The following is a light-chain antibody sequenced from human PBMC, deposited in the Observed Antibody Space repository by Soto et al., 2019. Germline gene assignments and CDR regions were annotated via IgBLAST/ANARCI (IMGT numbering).Light chain of an antibody. CDR1: NSDVGAYDY. CDR3: CSYANTDNFV. CDR2: EIT. J-gene: IGLJ1*01. V-gene: IGLV2-8*01. Sequence: QSALTQPPSASGSPGQSVTISCTGTNSDVGAYDYVSWYQQHPGEAPKLMIYEITKRPSGVPDRFSGSKSGNTASLTVSGLQAEDEADYYCCSYANTDNFVFGTGTKLTVL.